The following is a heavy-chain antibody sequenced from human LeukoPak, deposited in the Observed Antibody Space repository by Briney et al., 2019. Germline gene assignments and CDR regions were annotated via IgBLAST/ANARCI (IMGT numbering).Heavy chain of an antibody. D-gene: IGHD6-6*01. V-gene: IGHV4-38-2*02. J-gene: IGHJ4*02. Sequence: SETLSLTCTVSGGSISSYYWGWIRQPPGKGLEWIGSIYHSGSTYYNPSLKSRVTISVDTSKNQFSLKLSSVTAADTAVYYCARDPADSSSMTHGDYWGQGTLVTVSS. CDR3: ARDPADSSSMTHGDY. CDR2: IYHSGST. CDR1: GGSISSYY.